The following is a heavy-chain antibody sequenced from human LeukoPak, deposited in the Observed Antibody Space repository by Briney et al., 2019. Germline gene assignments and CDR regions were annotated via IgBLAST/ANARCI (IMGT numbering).Heavy chain of an antibody. CDR2: IRSDGNNK. Sequence: GGSLRLSCAASGFTFSSYGMHWVRQAPGKGLEWVAFIRSDGNNKYYADSVKGRFTISRDNSKNTLYLQMNSLRAEDTAVYYCARDTFYYYDSSGYYGLIYFDYWGQGTLVTVSS. J-gene: IGHJ4*02. D-gene: IGHD3-22*01. CDR1: GFTFSSYG. V-gene: IGHV3-30*02. CDR3: ARDTFYYYDSSGYYGLIYFDY.